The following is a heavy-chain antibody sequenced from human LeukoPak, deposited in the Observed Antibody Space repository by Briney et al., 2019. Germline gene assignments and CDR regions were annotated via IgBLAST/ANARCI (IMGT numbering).Heavy chain of an antibody. CDR2: ISAYNGNT. Sequence: ASAKVSRKSSGYTFTSYGISWVRQAPGQGLEWMGWISAYNGNTNYAQKLQGRVTMTTDTSTSTAYLELRSLRSDDTAVYYCARDPHRTAMVTDYWGQGTLVTVSS. V-gene: IGHV1-18*01. D-gene: IGHD5-18*01. J-gene: IGHJ4*02. CDR3: ARDPHRTAMVTDY. CDR1: GYTFTSYG.